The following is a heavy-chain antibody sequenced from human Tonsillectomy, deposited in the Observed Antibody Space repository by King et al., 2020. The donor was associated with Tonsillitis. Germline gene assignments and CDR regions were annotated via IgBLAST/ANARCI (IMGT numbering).Heavy chain of an antibody. J-gene: IGHJ4*02. CDR3: VRNLGRGIRGVTRNY. CDR2: TYHNGNA. D-gene: IGHD3-10*01. CDR1: GDSIGSSNW. Sequence: VQLQESGPGLVKPSGTLSLTCAVSGDSIGSSNWWGWVRQPPGKGLEWIGETYHNGNANYNPSLKSQAIISVDKSKNQFSLKLTSVTAADTAMYYCVRNLGRGIRGVTRNYWGQGTLVTVSS. V-gene: IGHV4-4*02.